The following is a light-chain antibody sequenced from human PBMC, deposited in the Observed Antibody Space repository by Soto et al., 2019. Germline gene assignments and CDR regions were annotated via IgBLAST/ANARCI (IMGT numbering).Light chain of an antibody. Sequence: DIQMTESPSTLSASVGDRVTITCRASQSISSWLAWYQQKPGKAPKLLIYAASALQSGVPSRFSGSGSGTDFTLTINTLQPEDVATYYCQKYNGGPLTFGGGTKVDIK. CDR3: QKYNGGPLT. V-gene: IGKV1-27*01. J-gene: IGKJ4*01. CDR2: AAS. CDR1: QSISSW.